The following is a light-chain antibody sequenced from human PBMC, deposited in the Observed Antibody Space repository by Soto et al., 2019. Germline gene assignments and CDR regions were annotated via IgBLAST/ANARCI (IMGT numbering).Light chain of an antibody. V-gene: IGKV3-20*01. CDR3: QHYGSLPVR. J-gene: IGKJ1*01. CDR2: GAS. Sequence: EFVLTQSPGTLSFSPGERATLSCRASQCVSSSYLAWYQQKPGQAPRLLIYGASSRATGIPDRFSGSGSGTDFTLTIGRLEPEDLAVYYCQHYGSLPVRFCQGIKVDIK. CDR1: QCVSSSY.